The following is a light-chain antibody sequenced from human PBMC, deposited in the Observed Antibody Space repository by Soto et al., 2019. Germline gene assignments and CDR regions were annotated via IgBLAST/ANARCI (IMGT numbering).Light chain of an antibody. J-gene: IGKJ1*01. CDR2: GIS. CDR1: QSVSSNY. CDR3: EQYGSSPRT. V-gene: IGKV3-20*01. Sequence: DIVLTQSPGTLSLSPGERATLSCRASQSVSSNYFAWYQQRPGQAPRLLIYGISSRATGIPDRFSGSGSGTDFTLTISRLEPEDFAVYYCEQYGSSPRTFGQGTKVDNK.